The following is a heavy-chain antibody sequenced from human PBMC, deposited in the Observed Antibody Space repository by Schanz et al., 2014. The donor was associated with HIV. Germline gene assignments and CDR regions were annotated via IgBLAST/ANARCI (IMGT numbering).Heavy chain of an antibody. CDR3: ALSRPSGYGGSWYFDL. D-gene: IGHD2-15*01. V-gene: IGHV3-7*03. CDR1: GFTFSSYW. J-gene: IGHJ2*01. Sequence: EVQLVESGGGLVQPGGSLRLSCAASGFTFSSYWMSWVREAPGKGLEWVANTKEDGSEKNYVDSVKGRFTISRDNAKNSLYLQMNSLRAEDTAVYYCALSRPSGYGGSWYFDLWGRGTLVAVSS. CDR2: TKEDGSEK.